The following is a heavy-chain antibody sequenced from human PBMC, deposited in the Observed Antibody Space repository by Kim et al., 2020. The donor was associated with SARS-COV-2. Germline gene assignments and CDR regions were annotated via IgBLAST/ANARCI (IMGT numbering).Heavy chain of an antibody. CDR3: ARDFYYNWLGP. CDR1: GGSVSSGSYY. Sequence: SETLSLTCSVSGGSVSSGSYYWSWIRQPPGEGLEWIGYIDYTGSTNYNPSLNSRVTISVDTSQNQFSLRLSSVTAADTAMYYCARDFYYNWLGPWGQGTLVTVSS. J-gene: IGHJ5*02. CDR2: IDYTGST. D-gene: IGHD2-21*01. V-gene: IGHV4-61*01.